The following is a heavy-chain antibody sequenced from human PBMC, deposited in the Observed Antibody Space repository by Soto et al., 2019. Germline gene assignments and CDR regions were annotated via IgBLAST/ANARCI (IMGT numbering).Heavy chain of an antibody. J-gene: IGHJ4*02. CDR3: ARAVVTKYDY. CDR2: IYHSGST. V-gene: IGHV4-59*12. D-gene: IGHD2-15*01. Sequence: PSETLSLTCTVSGGSISSYYWSWIRPPPGKGLEWIGYIYHSGSTYYNPSLKSRVTISVDRSKNQFSLKLSSVTAADTAVYYCARAVVTKYDYWGQGTLVTVS. CDR1: GGSISSYY.